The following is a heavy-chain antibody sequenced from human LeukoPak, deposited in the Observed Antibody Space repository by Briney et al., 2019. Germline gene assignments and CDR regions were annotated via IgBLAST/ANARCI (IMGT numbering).Heavy chain of an antibody. J-gene: IGHJ6*02. V-gene: IGHV3-23*01. CDR3: AKECSGGSCYSAGQSYYYGMDV. Sequence: GGSLRLSCAASGFTFSSYAMSWVRQAPGKGLEWVSAISGSGASTYYADSVRGRFTISRDNSKNTLYLHMSSLRAEDTAAYYCAKECSGGSCYSAGQSYYYGMDVCGQGTTVTVSS. CDR1: GFTFSSYA. CDR2: ISGSGAST. D-gene: IGHD2-15*01.